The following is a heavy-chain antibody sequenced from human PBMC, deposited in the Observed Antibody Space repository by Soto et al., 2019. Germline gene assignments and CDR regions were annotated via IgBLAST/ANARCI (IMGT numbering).Heavy chain of an antibody. J-gene: IGHJ6*02. V-gene: IGHV3-30-3*01. CDR2: ISYDGSNK. CDR3: VRGDSGSYLEYYYYYGMDV. CDR1: GFTFSSYA. Sequence: GGSLRLSCAASGFTFSSYAMHWVRQAPGKGLEWVAVISYDGSNKYYADSVKGRFTISRDNSKNTLYLQMNSLRAEDTAVYYCVRGDSGSYLEYYYYYGMDVWGQGTTVTVSS. D-gene: IGHD1-26*01.